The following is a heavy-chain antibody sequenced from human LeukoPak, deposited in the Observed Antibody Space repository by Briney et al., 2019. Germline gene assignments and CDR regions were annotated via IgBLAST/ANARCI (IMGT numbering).Heavy chain of an antibody. V-gene: IGHV1-18*01. CDR1: GYTFTSYG. D-gene: IGHD3-10*01. Sequence: ASVKVSCKASGYTFTSYGISWARQAPGQGLEWMGWISAYNGNTNYAQKLQGRVTMTTDTSTSTAYMELRSLRSDDTAVYYCARAAQGYYYGSDFDYWGQGTLVTVSS. CDR3: ARAAQGYYYGSDFDY. J-gene: IGHJ4*02. CDR2: ISAYNGNT.